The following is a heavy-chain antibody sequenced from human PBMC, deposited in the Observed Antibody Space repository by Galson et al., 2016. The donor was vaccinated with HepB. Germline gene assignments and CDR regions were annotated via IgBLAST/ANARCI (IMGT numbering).Heavy chain of an antibody. J-gene: IGHJ4*02. CDR3: ARMPSGDDFGSDPEVDH. Sequence: SLRLSCAASGFSFSDYAMHWVRQAPGKGLEWVTLISYNGIYKYYGDSVKGRFTISRDNPKNTPYLQMNSLRPEDTAGYYCARMPSGDDFGSDPEVDHGGQGTLVTVSS. V-gene: IGHV3-30*04. CDR2: ISYNGIYK. CDR1: GFSFSDYA. D-gene: IGHD5-12*01.